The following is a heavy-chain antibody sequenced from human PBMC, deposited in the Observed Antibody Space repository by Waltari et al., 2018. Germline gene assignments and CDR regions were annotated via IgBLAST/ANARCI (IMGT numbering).Heavy chain of an antibody. CDR1: GGSISSHY. D-gene: IGHD2-15*01. J-gene: IGHJ4*02. V-gene: IGHV4-59*11. CDR2: IYYSGTT. CDR3: ARGSRYGSGGSCSALVNY. Sequence: QVQLQESGPGLVKPSETLSLTCTVSGGSISSHYWSWIRQPPGKGLEWIGYIYYSGTTNTNPAIRSGVTISVDTSKNQFSLKLSSVTAADTAVYYCARGSRYGSGGSCSALVNYWGQGTLVTVSS.